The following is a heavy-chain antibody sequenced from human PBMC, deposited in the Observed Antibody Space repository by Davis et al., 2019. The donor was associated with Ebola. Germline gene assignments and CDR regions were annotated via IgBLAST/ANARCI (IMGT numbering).Heavy chain of an antibody. CDR1: GFTFSSYA. D-gene: IGHD6-13*01. CDR2: ISYDGSNK. CDR3: ARDEAAAGYYYYYYGMDV. Sequence: GESLKISCAASGFTFSSYAMHWVRQAPGKGLEWVAVISYDGSNKYYADSVKGRFTISRDNSKNTLYLQMNSLRAEDTAVYYCARDEAAAGYYYYYYGMDVWGQGTTVTVSS. J-gene: IGHJ6*02. V-gene: IGHV3-30*04.